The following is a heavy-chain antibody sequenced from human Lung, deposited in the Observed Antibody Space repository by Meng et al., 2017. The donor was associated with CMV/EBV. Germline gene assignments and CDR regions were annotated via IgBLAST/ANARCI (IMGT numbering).Heavy chain of an antibody. J-gene: IGHJ6*02. V-gene: IGHV3-74*01. D-gene: IGHD3-3*01. CDR1: GFTFSSYW. Sequence: GESLKISCAASGFTFSSYWMHWVRQAPGKGLVWVSRINSDGSSTSYADSVKGRFTISRDNAKNTLYLQMNSLRAEDTAVYYCARVFDYDFWSGYYTNGMDVWGQGTTVTSP. CDR3: ARVFDYDFWSGYYTNGMDV. CDR2: INSDGSST.